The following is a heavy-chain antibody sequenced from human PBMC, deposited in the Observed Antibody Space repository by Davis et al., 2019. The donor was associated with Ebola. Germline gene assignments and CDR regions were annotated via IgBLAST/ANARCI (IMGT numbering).Heavy chain of an antibody. D-gene: IGHD3-3*01. CDR2: INPNSGGT. V-gene: IGHV1-2*06. CDR1: GYTFTDYS. CDR3: AKSGLSFGVVKYHYGMDV. Sequence: ASVKVSCKASGYTFTDYSMHWVRQAPGQGLEYLGRINPNSGGTNYAQKFQGRVTMTRDTSISTAYMELSSLRSDDTAVYYCAKSGLSFGVVKYHYGMDVWGKGTTVTVSS. J-gene: IGHJ6*04.